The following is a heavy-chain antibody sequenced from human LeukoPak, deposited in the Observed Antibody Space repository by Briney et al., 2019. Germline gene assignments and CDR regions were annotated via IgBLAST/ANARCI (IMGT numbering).Heavy chain of an antibody. Sequence: GGSLRLSCAASGFTFSSYAMHWIRQAPGKGLEWVSYISSSGSTIYYADSVKGRFTISRDNAKNSLYLQMNSLRAEDTAVYYCARLDTYYYYMDVWGKGTTVTISS. CDR3: ARLDTYYYYMDV. J-gene: IGHJ6*03. V-gene: IGHV3-48*04. CDR2: ISSSGSTI. CDR1: GFTFSSYA.